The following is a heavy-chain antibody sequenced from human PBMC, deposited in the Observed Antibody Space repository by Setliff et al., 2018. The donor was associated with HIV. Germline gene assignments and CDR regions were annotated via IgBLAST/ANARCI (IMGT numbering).Heavy chain of an antibody. J-gene: IGHJ3*02. V-gene: IGHV1-69*13. CDR2: IIPMFGTT. CDR1: GGSFSSFA. CDR3: ARVRRNGQLRYFDWLPLDASDI. D-gene: IGHD3-9*01. Sequence: SVKVSCKVSGGSFSSFAISWVRQAPGHGLEWMGGIIPMFGTTNYAQKLQGRVTLSADESTSTAYMQLSSLTSEDTAVYYCARVRRNGQLRYFDWLPLDASDIWGQGTMVTVSS.